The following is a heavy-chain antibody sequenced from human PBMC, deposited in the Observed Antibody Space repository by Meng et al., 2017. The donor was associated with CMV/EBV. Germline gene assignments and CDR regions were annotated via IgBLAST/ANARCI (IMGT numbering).Heavy chain of an antibody. V-gene: IGHV4-61*01. Sequence: SETLSLTCTVSGGSVSSGSYYWSWIRQPPGKGLDWIGYIYYSGSTNYNPSLKRRITISVDTSKNQFSLKLSSVTAADTAVYYCARAATIFEYYGMDVWGQGTTVTVSS. D-gene: IGHD3-3*01. CDR2: IYYSGST. CDR3: ARAATIFEYYGMDV. CDR1: GGSVSSGSYY. J-gene: IGHJ6*02.